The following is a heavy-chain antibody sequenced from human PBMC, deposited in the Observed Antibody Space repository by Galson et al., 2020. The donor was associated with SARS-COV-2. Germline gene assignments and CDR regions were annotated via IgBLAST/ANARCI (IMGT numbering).Heavy chain of an antibody. CDR2: ISAYNGNT. CDR1: GCTFTSYG. CDR3: ARLGGYSGYDYVPYYYYYMDV. D-gene: IGHD5-12*01. V-gene: IGHV1-18*01. J-gene: IGHJ6*03. Sequence: DSVKVSCKASGCTFTSYGISWVRQAPGQGLEWMGWISAYNGNTNYAQKLQGRVTMTTDTSTSTAYMELRSLRSDDTAVYYCARLGGYSGYDYVPYYYYYMDVWGKGTTVTISS.